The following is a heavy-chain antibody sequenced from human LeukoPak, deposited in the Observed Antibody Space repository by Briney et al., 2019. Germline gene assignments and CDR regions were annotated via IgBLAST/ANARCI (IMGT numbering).Heavy chain of an antibody. Sequence: GGSLRLSCAASGFTFSSYGMHWVRQAPGKGLEWVAVISYDGSNKYYADSVKGRFTISRDNSKNTLYLQMNSLRAEGTAVYYCAKDYYGSGSYYTQGHDYWGQGTLVTVSS. J-gene: IGHJ4*02. V-gene: IGHV3-30*18. CDR1: GFTFSSYG. CDR2: ISYDGSNK. D-gene: IGHD3-10*01. CDR3: AKDYYGSGSYYTQGHDY.